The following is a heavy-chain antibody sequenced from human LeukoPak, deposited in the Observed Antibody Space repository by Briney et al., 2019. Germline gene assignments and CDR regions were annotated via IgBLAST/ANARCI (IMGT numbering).Heavy chain of an antibody. CDR3: ARDRITMVRGVIGRSFDY. CDR2: ISSSSSYI. J-gene: IGHJ4*02. CDR1: GFTFSSYS. Sequence: PGGSLRLSCAASGFTFSSYSMNWVRQAPGKGLEWVSSISSSSSYIYYADSVKGRFTISRDNAKNSLYLQMNSLRAEDTAVYYCARDRITMVRGVIGRSFDYWGQGTLVTVSS. V-gene: IGHV3-21*01. D-gene: IGHD3-10*01.